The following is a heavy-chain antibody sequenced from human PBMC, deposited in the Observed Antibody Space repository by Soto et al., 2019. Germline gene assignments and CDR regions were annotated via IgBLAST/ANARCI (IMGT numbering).Heavy chain of an antibody. CDR1: GTTFSNYA. D-gene: IGHD2-15*01. CDR2: IIPIFGTT. V-gene: IGHV1-69*01. Sequence: QVQVVQSGAEVKKPGSSVKVSCKASGTTFSNYAISWVRQAPGQGLEWMGGIIPIFGTTNYPQKFQGRLTITADESTSTVYMELSSLTSEDTAVYYCVARRYGRGGSCPDYFDYWGQGTLVTVSS. CDR3: VARRYGRGGSCPDYFDY. J-gene: IGHJ4*02.